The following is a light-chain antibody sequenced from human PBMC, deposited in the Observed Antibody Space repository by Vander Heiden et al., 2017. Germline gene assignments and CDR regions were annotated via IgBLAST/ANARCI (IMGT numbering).Light chain of an antibody. V-gene: IGLV3-21*02. CDR1: NIGNKN. CDR3: QVWDGSSDHPV. CDR2: DDS. J-gene: IGLJ2*01. Sequence: SYVLTQPPSVSVAPGQTATITCGGNNIGNKNVHWYQQKPGQAPVLVVYDDSDRPSGIPERFSGSNSGNTATLTISRVEAGEEADYYCQVWDGSSDHPVFGGGTKLTVL.